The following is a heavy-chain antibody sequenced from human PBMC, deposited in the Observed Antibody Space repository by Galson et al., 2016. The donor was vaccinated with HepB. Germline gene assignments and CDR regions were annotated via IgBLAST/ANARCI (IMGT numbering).Heavy chain of an antibody. V-gene: IGHV4-34*01. CDR3: ARAQVGEIAAAGTGLGY. CDR2: INHSGNS. J-gene: IGHJ4*02. D-gene: IGHD6-13*01. CDR1: GGSFSGFH. Sequence: ETLSLTCAVYGGSFSGFHWSWIRQSPGKGLEWIGEINHSGNSDNNPSLKSRVTISVDTSKNQFSLKLSSVTAADTAVYYCARAQVGEIAAAGTGLGYWGQGTPVTVSS.